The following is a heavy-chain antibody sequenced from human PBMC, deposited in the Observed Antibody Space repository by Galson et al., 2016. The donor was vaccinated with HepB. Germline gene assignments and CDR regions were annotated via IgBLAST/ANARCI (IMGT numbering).Heavy chain of an antibody. CDR3: GKHGGFDY. J-gene: IGHJ4*02. V-gene: IGHV3-23*01. D-gene: IGHD3-16*01. CDR2: ITRSGDVT. Sequence: SLRLSCAASGFSFRNSGMSWVRQAPGRGLEWVSGITRSGDVTHYADFVKGRFTISRDNSKNTLYLYMNNLTAGDTAIYYCGKHGGFDYWGQGALVTVSS. CDR1: GFSFRNSG.